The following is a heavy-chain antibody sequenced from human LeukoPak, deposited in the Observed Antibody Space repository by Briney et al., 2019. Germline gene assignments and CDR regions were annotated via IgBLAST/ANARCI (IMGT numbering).Heavy chain of an antibody. J-gene: IGHJ4*02. D-gene: IGHD2/OR15-2a*01. CDR3: AREGPRGNSQFDY. V-gene: IGHV3-33*01. Sequence: GGSLRLSCAASGFTFSSYGMHWVRQAPGKGLEWVTLIWYDGSNKYYTDSVKIRLTISGDNSKNTLYLQMNSLRAEDTAIYYCAREGPRGNSQFDYWGQGTLVTVSS. CDR2: IWYDGSNK. CDR1: GFTFSSYG.